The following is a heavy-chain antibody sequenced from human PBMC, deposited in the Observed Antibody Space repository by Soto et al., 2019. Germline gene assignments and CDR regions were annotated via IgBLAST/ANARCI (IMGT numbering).Heavy chain of an antibody. D-gene: IGHD3-22*01. V-gene: IGHV5-10-1*03. J-gene: IGHJ4*02. Sequence: EVQLVQSGAEVKKPGESLRISCKGSGYSFTSYWIIWVRQVPGKGLEWMGRIDPSDSNTNYSPSFQGHVTISADKSISTAYLQWSSLKALDTAIYSCARLWYYYDSSGYTRERFFDYWGQGTLVTVSS. CDR2: IDPSDSNT. CDR3: ARLWYYYDSSGYTRERFFDY. CDR1: GYSFTSYW.